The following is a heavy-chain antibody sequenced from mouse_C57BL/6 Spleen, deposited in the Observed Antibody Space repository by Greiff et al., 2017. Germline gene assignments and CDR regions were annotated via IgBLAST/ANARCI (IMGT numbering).Heavy chain of an antibody. CDR1: GYTFTSYW. D-gene: IGHD1-1*01. V-gene: IGHV1-53*01. CDR3: ASYSSSYYYAMDY. CDR2: INPNNGGT. Sequence: QVQLQQPGTELVKPGASVKLSCKASGYTFTSYWMHWVKQRPGQGLEWIGNINPNNGGTNYNEKFKSKATLTVDKSSSTAYMQLSSLTSEDSAVYYCASYSSSYYYAMDYWGQGTSVTVSS. J-gene: IGHJ4*01.